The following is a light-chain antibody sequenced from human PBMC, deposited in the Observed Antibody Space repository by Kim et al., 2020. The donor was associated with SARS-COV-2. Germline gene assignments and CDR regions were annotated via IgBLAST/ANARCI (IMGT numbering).Light chain of an antibody. CDR2: PND. Sequence: QRVTISCSASSSHIGTTTVHLYQPLPAAAPKLLIYPNDPPPSGVPDLFSGSTSGSSASLAISGLQSDDEAAYYCAAWDDSLNGHVVFGGGTQLTVL. CDR1: SSHIGTTT. J-gene: IGLJ2*01. CDR3: AAWDDSLNGHVV. V-gene: IGLV1-44*01.